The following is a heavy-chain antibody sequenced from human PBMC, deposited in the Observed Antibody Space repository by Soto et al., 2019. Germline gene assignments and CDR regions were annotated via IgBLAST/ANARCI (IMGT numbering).Heavy chain of an antibody. CDR1: GFTFSSYG. CDR3: AKDWGLGTTVTTCFDY. CDR2: ISYDGSNK. J-gene: IGHJ4*02. Sequence: QVQLVESGGGVVQPGRSLRLSCAASGFTFSSYGMHWVRQAPGKGLEWVAVISYDGSNKYYADSVKGRFTISRDNSKNTLYLKMNSLRAEDTAVYYCAKDWGLGTTVTTCFDYWGQGTLVTVSS. D-gene: IGHD4-17*01. V-gene: IGHV3-30*18.